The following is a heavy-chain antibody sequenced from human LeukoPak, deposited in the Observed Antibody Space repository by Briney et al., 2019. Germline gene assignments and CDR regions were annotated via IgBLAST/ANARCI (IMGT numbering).Heavy chain of an antibody. J-gene: IGHJ3*02. CDR3: ARSTNAAFDI. CDR1: GFTFSSYA. Sequence: PGGSLRLSCAASGFTFSSYAMSWVRQAPGKGLEWVANIKQDGSEKYYVDSVKGRFTISRDNAKNSLYLQMNSLRAEDTAVYYCARSTNAAFDIWGQGTMVTVSS. V-gene: IGHV3-7*03. CDR2: IKQDGSEK. D-gene: IGHD5/OR15-5a*01.